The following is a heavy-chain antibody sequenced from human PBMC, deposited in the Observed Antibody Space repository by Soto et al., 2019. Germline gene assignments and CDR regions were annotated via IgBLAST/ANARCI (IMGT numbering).Heavy chain of an antibody. CDR3: SRDGASSSWHGMDV. J-gene: IGHJ6*02. V-gene: IGHV4-59*01. CDR2: IDYSGRT. Sequence: SETLSLTCTVSGGSISSYGWSWIRQPPGKGLEWIGYIDYSGRTNYNPSLKSRVSISVDTSKNQFSLMLNSVTAADTAMYYCSRDGASSSWHGMDVWGQGTTVTVSS. D-gene: IGHD6-19*01. CDR1: GGSISSYG.